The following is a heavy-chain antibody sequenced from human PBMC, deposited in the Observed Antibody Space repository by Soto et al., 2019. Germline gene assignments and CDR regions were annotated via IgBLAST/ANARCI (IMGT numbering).Heavy chain of an antibody. CDR1: GFTFSDYY. CDR3: ARALVSPGGSGSLYGYFDY. J-gene: IGHJ4*02. Sequence: QVQLVESGGGLVKPGGSLRLSCAASGFTFSDYYISWIRQVPGKGLEWLSYISSTTSDTNYADSVKGRFTISRDNAKNSLYLQMNSLRAEDTAVYYCARALVSPGGSGSLYGYFDYWGQGTLVTVSS. D-gene: IGHD3-10*01. CDR2: ISSTTSDT. V-gene: IGHV3-11*05.